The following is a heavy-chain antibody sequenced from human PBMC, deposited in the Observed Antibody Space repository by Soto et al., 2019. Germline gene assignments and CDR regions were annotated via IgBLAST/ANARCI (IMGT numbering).Heavy chain of an antibody. CDR1: GFTFSSYA. CDR3: AGSVTRHTVTRPDAFDI. CDR2: ISGSGGST. J-gene: IGHJ3*02. D-gene: IGHD4-17*01. V-gene: IGHV3-23*01. Sequence: GGSLRLSCAASGFTFSSYAMSWVRQAPGKGLEWVSAISGSGGSTYYADSVKGRFTISRDNSKNTLYLQMNSLRAEDTAVYYCAGSVTRHTVTRPDAFDIWGQGTMVTVSS.